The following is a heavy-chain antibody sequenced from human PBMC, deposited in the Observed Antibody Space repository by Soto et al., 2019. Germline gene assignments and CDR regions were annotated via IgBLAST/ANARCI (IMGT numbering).Heavy chain of an antibody. CDR2: IYYSGST. D-gene: IGHD3-10*01. J-gene: IGHJ5*02. Sequence: SETLSLTCTVSGGSISSYYWSWIRQPPGKGLEWIGYIYYSGSTNYNPSLKSRVTISVDTSKNQFSLKLSSVTAADTAVYYCARVCGRMVRGVQKHNWFDPWGQGSLVTVS. CDR1: GGSISSYY. CDR3: ARVCGRMVRGVQKHNWFDP. V-gene: IGHV4-59*01.